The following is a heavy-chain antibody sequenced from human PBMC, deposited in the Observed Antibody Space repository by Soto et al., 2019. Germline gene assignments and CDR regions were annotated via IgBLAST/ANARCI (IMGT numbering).Heavy chain of an antibody. D-gene: IGHD6-13*01. CDR1: GDSISSYY. CDR3: ARPSSTWFQTEGMDV. V-gene: IGHV4-4*07. J-gene: IGHJ6*02. Sequence: PXASLSLTCTVCGDSISSYYWNWIRQPAGKGLEWIGRIDASVNSNYNPSLKSRVTMSVDTSKKQFSLKVTSVTAADTAVYYCARPSSTWFQTEGMDVCGQRTTVTVSS. CDR2: IDASVNS.